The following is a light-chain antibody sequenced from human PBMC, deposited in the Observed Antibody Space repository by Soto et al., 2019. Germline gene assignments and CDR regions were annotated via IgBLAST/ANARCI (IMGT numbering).Light chain of an antibody. V-gene: IGKV3-20*01. Sequence: EIVLTQSPGTLSLSPGERATLSCRASQSLSSSYLAWYQQKPGQAPRLLIYGASSRATGIPDRFSGSGSGTDFTLTISRLEPEDFAVFYCQHYGTSPLTFGQGTRLEIK. CDR3: QHYGTSPLT. CDR2: GAS. J-gene: IGKJ5*01. CDR1: QSLSSSY.